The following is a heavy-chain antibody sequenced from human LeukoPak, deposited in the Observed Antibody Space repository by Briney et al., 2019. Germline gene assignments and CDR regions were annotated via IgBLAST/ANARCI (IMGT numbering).Heavy chain of an antibody. Sequence: SVKVSCKASGGTFSSYAISWVRQAPGLGLEWMGGIIPIFGTANYAQKFQGRVTITTDESTSTAYMELSSLRSEDTAVYYCARAGVVVPAAPYYYYMDVWGKGTTVTVSS. CDR3: ARAGVVVPAAPYYYYMDV. CDR1: GGTFSSYA. D-gene: IGHD2-2*01. V-gene: IGHV1-69*05. CDR2: IIPIFGTA. J-gene: IGHJ6*03.